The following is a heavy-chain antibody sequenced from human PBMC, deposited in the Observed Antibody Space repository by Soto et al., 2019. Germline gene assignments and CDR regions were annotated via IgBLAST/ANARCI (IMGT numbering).Heavy chain of an antibody. Sequence: QVQLVESGGGVVQPGRSLRLSCAASGFTFGAYTMHWVRQPPGKGLEWVAVISYDGKNEHYTDPVKGRFTVSRDNSKSTLYLQMNSLKSEDTAVCYCARDGYSGRSDGFDVWGQGTMVTVSS. CDR1: GFTFGAYT. CDR2: ISYDGKNE. V-gene: IGHV3-30*04. D-gene: IGHD1-26*01. CDR3: ARDGYSGRSDGFDV. J-gene: IGHJ3*01.